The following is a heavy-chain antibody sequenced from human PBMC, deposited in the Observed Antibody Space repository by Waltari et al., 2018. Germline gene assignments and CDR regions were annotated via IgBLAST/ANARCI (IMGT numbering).Heavy chain of an antibody. CDR3: ARRKAAAGQTYYYYYMDV. Sequence: QVQLVQSGAEVKKPGASVKVSCKASGYTFTGYYMHWVRQAPGQGLEWMGRINPNSGGTNYAQKFQGRVTMNRDTSISTAYMELSRLRSDDTAVYYCARRKAAAGQTYYYYYMDVWGKGTTVTVSS. D-gene: IGHD6-13*01. V-gene: IGHV1-2*06. CDR2: INPNSGGT. J-gene: IGHJ6*03. CDR1: GYTFTGYY.